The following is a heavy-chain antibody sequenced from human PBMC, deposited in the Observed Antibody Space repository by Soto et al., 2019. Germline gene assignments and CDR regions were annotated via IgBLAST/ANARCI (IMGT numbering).Heavy chain of an antibody. V-gene: IGHV1-8*01. CDR2: MNPNSGNT. CDR1: GYTLTSYD. Sequence: QVQLVQSGAEVKKPGASVKVSCKASGYTLTSYDINWVRQATGQGLEWMGWMNPNSGNTGYAQKFQGRVTMTRNTSISTAYKELSSLRSEDTAVYYCARIVSYDFWSGYYPVYYYYYMDVWGKGTTVTVSS. J-gene: IGHJ6*03. CDR3: ARIVSYDFWSGYYPVYYYYYMDV. D-gene: IGHD3-3*01.